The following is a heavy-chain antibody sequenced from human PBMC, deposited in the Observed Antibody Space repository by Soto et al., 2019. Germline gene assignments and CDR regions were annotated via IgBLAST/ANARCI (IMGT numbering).Heavy chain of an antibody. CDR1: GFTLSNYW. D-gene: IGHD1-26*01. CDR3: ARAREWEPSQEGLDF. CDR2: IKQDGSET. Sequence: PGGSLRLSCAASGFTLSNYWMSWVRQAPGKGLEWVATIKQDGSETYYVDSVKGRFTISRDNAKNSFFLQMNSLRAEDTAVYYCARAREWEPSQEGLDFWGQGTLVTVSS. V-gene: IGHV3-7*03. J-gene: IGHJ4*02.